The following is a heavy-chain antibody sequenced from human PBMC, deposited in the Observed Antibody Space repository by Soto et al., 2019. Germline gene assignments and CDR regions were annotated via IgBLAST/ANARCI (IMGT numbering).Heavy chain of an antibody. Sequence: QVQLVESGGGVVQPGRSLRLSCAASGITFRNYAMHWVRQAPGKGLEWVAVISYDGTIGSNKYYADSVKGRFTISRDNSKNTMYLQMNSLRPEDTAVYYCARDSGGAFDHWGQGTLVTVSS. CDR3: ARDSGGAFDH. CDR2: ISYDGTIGSNK. V-gene: IGHV3-30-3*01. J-gene: IGHJ4*02. CDR1: GITFRNYA. D-gene: IGHD3-10*01.